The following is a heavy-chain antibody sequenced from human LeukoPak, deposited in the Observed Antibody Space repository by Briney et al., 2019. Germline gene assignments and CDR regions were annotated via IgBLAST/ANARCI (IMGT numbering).Heavy chain of an antibody. D-gene: IGHD4-11*01. CDR1: GGSISSYY. CDR2: IYYSGST. Sequence: SETLSLTRTVSGGSISSYYWSWIRQPPGKGLEWIGYIYYSGSTNYNPSLKSRVTISVDTSKNQFSLKLSSVTAADTAVYYCARDNPTVTVFDYWGQGTLVTVSS. V-gene: IGHV4-59*01. CDR3: ARDNPTVTVFDY. J-gene: IGHJ4*02.